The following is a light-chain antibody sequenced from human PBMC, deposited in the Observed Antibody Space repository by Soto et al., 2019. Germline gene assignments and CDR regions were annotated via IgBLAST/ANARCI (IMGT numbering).Light chain of an antibody. CDR2: GAS. V-gene: IGKV3-20*01. Sequence: EIVLTQSPGTLSLSPGERATLSCRASQSVSSSYLAWYQQKPGQAPRLLIYGASSRATGIPDRFSGSGSGTDFTLTISRMDPEDFAVYYCQQYGSSPRLTFGGGNKVEIK. CDR1: QSVSSSY. J-gene: IGKJ4*01. CDR3: QQYGSSPRLT.